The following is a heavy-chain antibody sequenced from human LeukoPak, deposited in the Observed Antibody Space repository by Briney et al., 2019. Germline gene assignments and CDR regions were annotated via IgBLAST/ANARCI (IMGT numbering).Heavy chain of an antibody. CDR2: IKQDGSEK. CDR3: ARGGDYLDF. J-gene: IGHJ4*02. Sequence: PGRSLRLSCAASGFTFSIYWMSWVRQAPGKGLEWVANIKQDGSEKYYVDSVKGRFTISRDNANNSLYLQMNSLRAEDTAVYYCARGGDYLDFWGQGTLVTVSS. V-gene: IGHV3-7*05. CDR1: GFTFSIYW.